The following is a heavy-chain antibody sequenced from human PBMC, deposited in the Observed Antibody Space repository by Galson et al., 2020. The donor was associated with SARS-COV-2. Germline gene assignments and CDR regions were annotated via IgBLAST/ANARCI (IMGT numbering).Heavy chain of an antibody. CDR1: GGSISSYY. CDR3: AGYSGYADYYGMDV. CDR2: IYYSGST. V-gene: IGHV4-59*01. Sequence: SQTLSLTCTVSGGSISSYYWSWIRQPPGKGLEWIGYIYYSGSTNYNPSLKSRVTISVDTSKNQFSLKLSSVTAADTAVYYCAGYSGYADYYGMDVWGQGTTVTVSS. J-gene: IGHJ6*02. D-gene: IGHD5-12*01.